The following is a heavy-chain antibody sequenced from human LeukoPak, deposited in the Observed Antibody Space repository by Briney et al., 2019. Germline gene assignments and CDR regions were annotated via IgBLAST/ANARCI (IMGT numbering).Heavy chain of an antibody. CDR3: ARDGGTDWYDP. CDR2: IKQDGSEK. J-gene: IGHJ5*02. D-gene: IGHD3-16*01. CDR1: EFTISGYW. Sequence: AGGSLRLSCVASEFTISGYWMTWVRQAPGKGLEWVANIKQDGSEKTYVDSVKGRFTISRDNVKNSMFLQMNSLRVEDTAMYYCARDGGTDWYDPWGQGTLVSVSS. V-gene: IGHV3-7*01.